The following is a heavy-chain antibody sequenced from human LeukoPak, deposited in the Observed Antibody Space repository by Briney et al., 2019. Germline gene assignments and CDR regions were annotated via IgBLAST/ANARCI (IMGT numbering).Heavy chain of an antibody. J-gene: IGHJ4*02. V-gene: IGHV1-46*01. CDR3: ARGGPDY. CDR2: INPSGSST. CDR1: GYTFTRYY. D-gene: IGHD5-12*01. Sequence: ASVKVSCKASGYTFTRYYMHWVRQAPGQGLVWMGMINPSGSSTTYAQKFQGRVTMTRDMSTSTVYMELSSLRSEDTAVYYCARGGPDYWGQGTLVTVSS.